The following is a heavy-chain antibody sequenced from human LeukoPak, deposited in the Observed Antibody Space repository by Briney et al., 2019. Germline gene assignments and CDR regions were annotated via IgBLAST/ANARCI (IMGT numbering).Heavy chain of an antibody. J-gene: IGHJ4*02. CDR2: IYSGGST. CDR1: GFTVSSNY. CDR3: ARAYSSSWYFVDY. V-gene: IGHV3-53*01. Sequence: GGSLRLSCAASGFTVSSNYMSWVRQAPGKGLEWVSVIYSGGSTYYADSVKGRFTISRDNSKNTLYLQMNSLRAEDTAVYYCARAYSSSWYFVDYWGQGTLVTVSS. D-gene: IGHD6-13*01.